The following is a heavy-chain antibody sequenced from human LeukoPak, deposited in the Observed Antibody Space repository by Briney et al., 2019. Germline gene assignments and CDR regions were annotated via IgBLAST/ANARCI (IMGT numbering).Heavy chain of an antibody. Sequence: PGGSLRLSCEASGFTFSDYYMSWVRQAPGRGLEWVAHISQDGSQKFYVDSVKGRFIISRDNTKNSLYLQINGLRVEDTAMYFCATDSHHSVYRGLAEWGQGTLVIVSS. D-gene: IGHD5/OR15-5a*01. J-gene: IGHJ1*01. CDR1: GFTFSDYY. V-gene: IGHV3-7*01. CDR3: ATDSHHSVYRGLAE. CDR2: ISQDGSQK.